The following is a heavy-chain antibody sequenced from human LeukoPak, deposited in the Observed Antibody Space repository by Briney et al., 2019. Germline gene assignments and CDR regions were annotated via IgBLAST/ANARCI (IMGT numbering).Heavy chain of an antibody. Sequence: GGSLRLSCAASGFIFTNYFMSWVRQAPGKGLEWVASIKHDGSEKYYVDSVRGRFTISRDNTMNSLYLQMNSLRAEDTAVYYCARGVNWFDPWGQGTLVTVSS. V-gene: IGHV3-7*03. CDR1: GFIFTNYF. CDR3: ARGVNWFDP. J-gene: IGHJ5*02. CDR2: IKHDGSEK.